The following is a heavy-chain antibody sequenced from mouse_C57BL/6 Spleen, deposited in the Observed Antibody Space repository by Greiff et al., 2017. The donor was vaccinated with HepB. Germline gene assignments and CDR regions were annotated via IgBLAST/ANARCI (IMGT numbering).Heavy chain of an antibody. Sequence: QVQLKESGPGLVQPSQSLSITCTVSGFSLTSYGVHWVRQSPGKGLEWLGVIWRGGSTDYNTAFMSRLSITKDNSKSQVFFKMNSLQADDTAIYYCAKKGDYGSSPWFAYWGQGTLVTVSA. CDR3: AKKGDYGSSPWFAY. J-gene: IGHJ3*01. V-gene: IGHV2-5*01. CDR1: GFSLTSYG. D-gene: IGHD1-1*01. CDR2: IWRGGST.